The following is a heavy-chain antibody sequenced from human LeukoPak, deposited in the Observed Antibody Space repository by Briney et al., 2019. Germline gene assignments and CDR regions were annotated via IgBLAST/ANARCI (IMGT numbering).Heavy chain of an antibody. D-gene: IGHD1-14*01. CDR2: ISSSSSYI. Sequence: PGGSLRLSCAASGFTFSSYSMNWVRQAPGKGLEWVSSISSSSSYIYYADSVKGRFTISRDNSKNTLYLQMASLRDEDMGVYYCARVGPETALDYWGQGTLVTVSS. CDR3: ARVGPETALDY. V-gene: IGHV3-21*01. J-gene: IGHJ4*02. CDR1: GFTFSSYS.